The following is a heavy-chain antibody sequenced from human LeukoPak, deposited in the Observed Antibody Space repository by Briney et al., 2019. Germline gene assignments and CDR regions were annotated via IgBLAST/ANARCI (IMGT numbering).Heavy chain of an antibody. Sequence: CCTGSGYSFTCSFIGLGRPPPGEGVGWRGIIPPCDTETRHNPSYQGQATISAEKTISTAYQQWSSRKAAATVMYYCARVVYSAFFDYWGQGTLVTVSS. CDR3: ARVVYSAFFDY. CDR2: IPPCDTET. J-gene: IGHJ4*02. CDR1: GYSFTCSF. D-gene: IGHD2-8*02. V-gene: IGHV5-51*01.